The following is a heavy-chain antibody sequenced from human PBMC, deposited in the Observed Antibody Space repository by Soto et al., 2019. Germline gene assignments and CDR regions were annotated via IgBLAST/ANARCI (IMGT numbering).Heavy chain of an antibody. CDR2: IYYSGST. Sequence: SETLSLTCTVSGGSISGGGYFRSWIRQHPGKGLECIGFIYYSGSTYYNPSLKSRVTISVDTSKNQFSLKLSSVTAADTAVYYCAREGAAPYYYYGMDVWGQGTTVT. D-gene: IGHD6-6*01. CDR1: GGSISGGGYF. V-gene: IGHV4-31*03. J-gene: IGHJ6*02. CDR3: AREGAAPYYYYGMDV.